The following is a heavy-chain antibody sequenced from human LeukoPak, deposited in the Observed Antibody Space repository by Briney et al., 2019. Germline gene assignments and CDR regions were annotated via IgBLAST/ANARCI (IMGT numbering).Heavy chain of an antibody. CDR3: ARGSGSYSFNLLGFDP. J-gene: IGHJ5*02. CDR2: ISTSSSTI. Sequence: GGSLRLSCAASGFTFSNYSMNWVRQAPGKGLEWVSYISTSSSTIYYADSVKGRFTISRDNAKNSLYLQMNSLRAEDTAVYYCARGSGSYSFNLLGFDPWGQGTLVTVSS. CDR1: GFTFSNYS. V-gene: IGHV3-48*01. D-gene: IGHD1-26*01.